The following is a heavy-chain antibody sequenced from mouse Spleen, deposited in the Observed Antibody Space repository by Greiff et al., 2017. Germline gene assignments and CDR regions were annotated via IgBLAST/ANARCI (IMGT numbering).Heavy chain of an antibody. Sequence: QVQLKESGPGLVPPSQSLSITCTVSGFSLTSYGVHWVRQSPGKGLEWLGVIWSGGSTDYNAAFISRLSISKDNSKSQVFFKMNSLQADDTAIYYCARIDYDDYYAMDYWGQGTSVTVSS. V-gene: IGHV2-4-1*01. CDR3: ARIDYDDYYAMDY. D-gene: IGHD2-4*01. CDR1: GFSLTSYG. CDR2: IWSGGST. J-gene: IGHJ4*01.